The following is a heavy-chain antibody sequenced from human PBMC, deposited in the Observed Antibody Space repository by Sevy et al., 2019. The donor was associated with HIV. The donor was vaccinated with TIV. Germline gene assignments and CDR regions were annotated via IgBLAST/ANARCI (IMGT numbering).Heavy chain of an antibody. CDR2: INPSGGST. Sequence: ASVKVSCKASGYTFTSYYMHWVRQAPGQGLEWMGIINPSGGSTSYAQKFQGRVTMTRDTSTSTVYMELSSLRSEDTAVYYCARGRLVRRPTGYSSGWGGYWGQGTLVTVSS. CDR1: GYTFTSYY. V-gene: IGHV1-46*01. CDR3: ARGRLVRRPTGYSSGWGGY. D-gene: IGHD6-19*01. J-gene: IGHJ4*02.